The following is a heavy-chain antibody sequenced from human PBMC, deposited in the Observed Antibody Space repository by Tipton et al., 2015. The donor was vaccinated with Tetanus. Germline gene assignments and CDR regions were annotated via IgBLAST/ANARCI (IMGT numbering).Heavy chain of an antibody. CDR3: ARHFNSYSSYMDV. CDR1: GGSISSYY. V-gene: IGHV4-59*08. Sequence: TLSLTCTVSGGSISSYYWSWIRQPPGKGLEWIGYIYYSGSTNYNPSLKSRVSIFVDTSKNQFSLELTSVTAADTAVYYCARHFNSYSSYMDVWGKGTTVTVSS. J-gene: IGHJ6*03. CDR2: IYYSGST.